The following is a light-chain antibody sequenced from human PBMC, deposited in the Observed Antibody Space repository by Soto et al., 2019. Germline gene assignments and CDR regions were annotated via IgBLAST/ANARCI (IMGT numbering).Light chain of an antibody. CDR3: KQYNSFFWT. Sequence: DIQMTQSPSSLSASVGDRVTITCRASQSISSYLNWYQQKPGKAPKLLIYAASSLQSGVPSRFSGSGFGKNFTLPISGLQLVVFAIFYCKQYNSFFWTLGKGTKV. CDR2: AAS. CDR1: QSISSY. J-gene: IGKJ1*01. V-gene: IGKV1-39*01.